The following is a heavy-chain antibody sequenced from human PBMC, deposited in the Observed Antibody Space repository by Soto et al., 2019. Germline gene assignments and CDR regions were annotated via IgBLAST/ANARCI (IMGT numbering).Heavy chain of an antibody. CDR3: ARRATTSYFDY. J-gene: IGHJ4*02. D-gene: IGHD4-17*01. CDR1: GGSISGYY. CDR2: IYYSGST. Sequence: SETLSLTCTVSGGSISGYYWSWIRQPPGKGLEWIGYIYYSGSTNYNPSLKSRVTMSVDTSKNQFSLKLSSVTAADTAVYYCARRATTSYFDYWGRGTLVTVSS. V-gene: IGHV4-59*08.